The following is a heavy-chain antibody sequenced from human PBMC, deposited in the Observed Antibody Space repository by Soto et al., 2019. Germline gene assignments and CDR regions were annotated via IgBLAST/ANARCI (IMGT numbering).Heavy chain of an antibody. CDR2: IMPVFPTP. Sequence: VQLEQSGPEVKKPGSSVKVSCKASGGTFSTSALSWVRQAPGQGLEWMGGIMPVFPTPDYAQKFQGRVTITADESTIIAYMELGGLTSDDTAVYYCARDKARLQLGGNYYYILDVWGQGTAVTVSS. J-gene: IGHJ6*02. D-gene: IGHD5-12*01. CDR1: GGTFSTSA. V-gene: IGHV1-69*12. CDR3: ARDKARLQLGGNYYYILDV.